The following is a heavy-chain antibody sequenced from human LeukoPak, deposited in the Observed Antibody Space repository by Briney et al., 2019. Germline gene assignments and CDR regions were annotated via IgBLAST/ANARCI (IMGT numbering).Heavy chain of an antibody. Sequence: GGSLRLSCAASGFTFSDYYMSWIRQAPGKGLEWVSYISGSGSTKYYADSVKGRFTISRDNAKNSLYLQMNSLRAEDTAVYYCARDSSGWYRWFDPWGQGTLVTVSS. CDR1: GFTFSDYY. D-gene: IGHD6-19*01. V-gene: IGHV3-11*04. CDR3: ARDSSGWYRWFDP. CDR2: ISGSGSTK. J-gene: IGHJ5*02.